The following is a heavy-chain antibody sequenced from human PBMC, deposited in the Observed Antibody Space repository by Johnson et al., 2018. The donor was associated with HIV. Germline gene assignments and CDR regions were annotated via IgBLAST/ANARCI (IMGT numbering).Heavy chain of an antibody. CDR1: GFTVSSNY. Sequence: VQLVESGGGLVQPGGSLRLSCAASGFTVSSNYMRWVRQAPGKGLEWVSFISCGGSTYYAAPLTGSFPISRDNSKNTLYLQMNSLRAEDTAVYYCARGAGEAYGGNFRDAFNIWGQGTMVTVSS. V-gene: IGHV3-66*01. J-gene: IGHJ3*02. CDR2: ISCGGST. D-gene: IGHD4-23*01. CDR3: ARGAGEAYGGNFRDAFNI.